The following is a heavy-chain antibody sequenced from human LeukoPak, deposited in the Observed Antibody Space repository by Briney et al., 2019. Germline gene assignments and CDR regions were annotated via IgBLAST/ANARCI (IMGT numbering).Heavy chain of an antibody. Sequence: PGGSLRLSCAASGFTFSSYAMHWVRQAPGKGLEYVSAISSNGGSTYYANSVKGRFTISRDNSKNTLYLQMGSLRAEDMAVYYCARGLWLLPSPAGYFDCWGQGTLVTVSS. J-gene: IGHJ4*02. CDR2: ISSNGGST. CDR1: GFTFSSYA. V-gene: IGHV3-64*01. CDR3: ARGLWLLPSPAGYFDC. D-gene: IGHD3-22*01.